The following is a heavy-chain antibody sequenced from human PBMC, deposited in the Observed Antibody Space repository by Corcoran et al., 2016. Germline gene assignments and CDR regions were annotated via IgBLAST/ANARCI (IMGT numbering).Heavy chain of an antibody. CDR2: IHPSGGST. CDR3: ARSRERWPHEI. V-gene: IGHV1-46*01. J-gene: IGHJ3*02. Sequence: QVQLVQSGAEVKKPGASVKVSCKASGYTFTSYYMHWVRQAPGQGLEWMGIIHPSGGSTSYAQKFQGRVTMTRDTSTSTVYMGLSSLRSEDTAVYYCARSRERWPHEIWGQGTMVTVSS. CDR1: GYTFTSYY.